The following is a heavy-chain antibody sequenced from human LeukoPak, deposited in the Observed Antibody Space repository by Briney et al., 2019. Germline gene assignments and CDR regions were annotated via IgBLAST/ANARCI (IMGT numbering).Heavy chain of an antibody. Sequence: SETLSLTCAVYGGSFSGYYWSWIRQPPGKGLESIGEINHSGSTNYNPSLKSRVTISVDTSKNQFSLKLSSVTAADTAVYYCARSRKWSGFGYWGQGTLVTVSS. CDR3: ARSRKWSGFGY. CDR1: GGSFSGYY. J-gene: IGHJ4*02. D-gene: IGHD2-15*01. V-gene: IGHV4-34*01. CDR2: INHSGST.